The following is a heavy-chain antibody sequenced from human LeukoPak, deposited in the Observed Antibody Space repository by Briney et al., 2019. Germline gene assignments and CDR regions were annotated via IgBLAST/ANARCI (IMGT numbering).Heavy chain of an antibody. D-gene: IGHD5-24*01. CDR3: ARDGKEAGFNYDY. CDR2: LYTSGTS. Sequence: SETLSLTCTVSGGSISSSSYYWGWIRQPPGKGLEWIGRLYTSGTSDYNPSLKSRVTISADTSKNQFALNLTSITAADTAIYFCARDGKEAGFNYDYWGQGILVTVSS. J-gene: IGHJ4*02. V-gene: IGHV4-39*06. CDR1: GGSISSSSYY.